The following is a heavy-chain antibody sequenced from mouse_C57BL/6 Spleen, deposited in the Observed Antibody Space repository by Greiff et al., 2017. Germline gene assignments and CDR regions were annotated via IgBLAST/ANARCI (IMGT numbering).Heavy chain of an antibody. CDR1: GFTFSDYY. Sequence: EVKLVASEGGLVQPGSSMKLSCTASGFTFSDYYMAWVRQVPEKGLEWVANINYDGSSTYYLDSLKSRFIISRDNAKNILYLQMSSLKSEDTATYYCARDRANWDYYYAMDYWGQGTSVTVSA. CDR2: INYDGSST. V-gene: IGHV5-16*01. CDR3: ARDRANWDYYYAMDY. D-gene: IGHD4-1*01. J-gene: IGHJ4*01.